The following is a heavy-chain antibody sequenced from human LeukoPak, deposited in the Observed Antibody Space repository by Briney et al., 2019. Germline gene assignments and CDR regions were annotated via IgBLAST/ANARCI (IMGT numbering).Heavy chain of an antibody. D-gene: IGHD3-9*01. V-gene: IGHV4-59*06. Sequence: SETLSLTCTVSGGSISSYYWSWIRQHPGKGLEWIGYIYYSGTTYYNPSLKSRVTISVDTSKKQFSLKLTSVTAADTALYYCARALRYKVRFDPWGQGILATVSS. CDR3: ARALRYKVRFDP. J-gene: IGHJ5*02. CDR2: IYYSGTT. CDR1: GGSISSYY.